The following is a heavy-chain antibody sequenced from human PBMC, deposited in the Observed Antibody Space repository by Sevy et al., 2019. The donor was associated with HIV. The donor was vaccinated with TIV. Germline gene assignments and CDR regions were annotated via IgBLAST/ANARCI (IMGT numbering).Heavy chain of an antibody. Sequence: GGSLRLSCAASGFTFDDYGMSWVRQAPGKGLEWVSGINWDGSSTGYVDSVKGRFTISRDNVKNSLHLQMTSLRAEDTAFYYCAREKSCGGACYHFDHWGQGTLVTVSS. V-gene: IGHV3-20*04. D-gene: IGHD2-21*02. CDR3: AREKSCGGACYHFDH. CDR2: INWDGSST. CDR1: GFTFDDYG. J-gene: IGHJ4*02.